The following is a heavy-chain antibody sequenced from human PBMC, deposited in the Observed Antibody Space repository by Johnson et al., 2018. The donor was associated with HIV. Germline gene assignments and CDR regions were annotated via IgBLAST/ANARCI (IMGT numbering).Heavy chain of an antibody. Sequence: VQLVESGGGVVRPGGSPRLSCAASGFTFDDYGMSWVRQAPGKGLEWVSGINWNGGSTGYADSVKGRFTISRDNAKNSLYLQMNSLRAEDTALYYCARGYCSSTSCYAFFLPFDIWGQGTMVTVSS. V-gene: IGHV3-20*04. CDR1: GFTFDDYG. J-gene: IGHJ3*02. D-gene: IGHD2-2*01. CDR2: INWNGGST. CDR3: ARGYCSSTSCYAFFLPFDI.